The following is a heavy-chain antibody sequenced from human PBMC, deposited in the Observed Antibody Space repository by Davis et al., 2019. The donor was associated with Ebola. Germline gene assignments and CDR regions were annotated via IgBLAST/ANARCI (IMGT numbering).Heavy chain of an antibody. D-gene: IGHD5-12*01. CDR2: ISYDGSNK. CDR3: AKDQYSGYDNDY. Sequence: GESLKISCAASGFTFSSYGMHWVRQAPGKGLEWVAVISYDGSNKYYADSVKGRFTISRDNSKNTLYLQMNSLRAEDTAVYYCAKDQYSGYDNDYWGQGTLVTVSS. V-gene: IGHV3-30*18. J-gene: IGHJ4*02. CDR1: GFTFSSYG.